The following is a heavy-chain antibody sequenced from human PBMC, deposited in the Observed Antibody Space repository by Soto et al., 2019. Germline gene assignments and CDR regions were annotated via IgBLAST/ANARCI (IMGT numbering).Heavy chain of an antibody. D-gene: IGHD6-13*01. Sequence: QVQLVQSGAEVKKPGASVKVSCKASGYTFTTYATHWVRQAPGQRLEWMGWINAANGNTKYSQKFQGRVTXTXXTSASTAYMELSSLRSEDTAVYYCASAPSWYIFDYWGQGTLVTVSS. CDR3: ASAPSWYIFDY. CDR2: INAANGNT. CDR1: GYTFTTYA. V-gene: IGHV1-3*01. J-gene: IGHJ4*02.